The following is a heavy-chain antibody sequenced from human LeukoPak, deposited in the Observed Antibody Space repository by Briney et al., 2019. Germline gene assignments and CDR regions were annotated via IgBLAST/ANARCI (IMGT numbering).Heavy chain of an antibody. CDR1: GFTFNMYW. Sequence: GGSLRLSCAASGFTFNMYWMTWVRQAPGKGLESVAYINKDGSDKYYVDSVKGRFTVSRDNAKNSLYLQMNSLRAEDTSVYYCARDAGYGGNSDYWGQGTLVTVSS. J-gene: IGHJ4*02. CDR3: ARDAGYGGNSDY. D-gene: IGHD4-23*01. CDR2: INKDGSDK. V-gene: IGHV3-7*01.